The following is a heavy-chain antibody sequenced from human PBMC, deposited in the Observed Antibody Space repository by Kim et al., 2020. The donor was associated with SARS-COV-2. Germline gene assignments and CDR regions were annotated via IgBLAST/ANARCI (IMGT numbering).Heavy chain of an antibody. CDR1: GDHVSGDSVA. CDR2: TYYRSKWYN. V-gene: IGHV6-1*01. CDR3: ARDHQYSVDY. J-gene: IGHJ4*02. Sequence: SQTLSLTCVISGDHVSGDSVAWHWIRQSPSRGLEWLGRTYYRSKWYNDYAVSVKGRITISPDTSKNHFSLQLNSVTPEDTAVYYCARDHQYSVDYWGQGTLVTVSS. D-gene: IGHD4-4*01.